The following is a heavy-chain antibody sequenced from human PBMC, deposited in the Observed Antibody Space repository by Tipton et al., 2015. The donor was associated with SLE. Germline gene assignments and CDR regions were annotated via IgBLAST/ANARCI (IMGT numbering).Heavy chain of an antibody. CDR3: AREGGELELRLYYYYGMDV. J-gene: IGHJ6*02. Sequence: TLSLTCTVSGGSISSYYWSWIRQPPGKGLEWIGYIYTSGSTNYNPSLKSRVTISVDTSKNQFSLKLSSVTAADTAVYYCAREGGELELRLYYYYGMDVWGQGTTVTVSS. V-gene: IGHV4-4*09. D-gene: IGHD1-7*01. CDR1: GGSISSYY. CDR2: IYTSGST.